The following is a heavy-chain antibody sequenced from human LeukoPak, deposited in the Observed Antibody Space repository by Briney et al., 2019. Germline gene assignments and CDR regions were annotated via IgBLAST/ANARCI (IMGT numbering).Heavy chain of an antibody. CDR3: ARAHFSGSFGY. J-gene: IGHJ4*02. D-gene: IGHD1-26*01. CDR1: GFIFDDYG. V-gene: IGHV3-20*04. Sequence: GGSLRLSCAASGFIFDDYGMSWVRQAPGRGLEWVSGINWNGGSTSYADSVKGRFTISRDNAKNSLYLQMNSLRAEDTAFYYCARAHFSGSFGYWGQGTLVTVSS. CDR2: INWNGGST.